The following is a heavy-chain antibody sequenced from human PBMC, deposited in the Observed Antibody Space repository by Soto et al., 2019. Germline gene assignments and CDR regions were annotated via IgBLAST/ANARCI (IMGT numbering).Heavy chain of an antibody. CDR1: GFTVSSNY. J-gene: IGHJ2*01. V-gene: IGHV3-66*01. CDR3: ARDNPSSFPYGDYLVPHWYFDL. Sequence: GGSLRLSCAASGFTVSSNYMSWVRQAPGKGLEWVSVIYSGGSTFYADSVKGRFTISRDNSKNTLYLQMNSLRAEDTAVYYCARDNPSSFPYGDYLVPHWYFDLWGRGTLVTVSS. CDR2: IYSGGST. D-gene: IGHD4-17*01.